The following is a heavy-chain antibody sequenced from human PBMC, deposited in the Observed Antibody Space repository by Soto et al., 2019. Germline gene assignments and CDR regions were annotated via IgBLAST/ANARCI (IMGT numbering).Heavy chain of an antibody. Sequence: QVQLVQSGAEVKKPGSSVKVSCKASGGTFSSYAISWVRQAPGQGLEWMGGIIPIFGTANYAQKFQGRVTITADKPTSTAYMELSSLRSEDTAVYYCARDDGDTAMVWGGMDVWGQGTTVTVSS. D-gene: IGHD5-18*01. J-gene: IGHJ6*02. CDR1: GGTFSSYA. CDR3: ARDDGDTAMVWGGMDV. CDR2: IIPIFGTA. V-gene: IGHV1-69*06.